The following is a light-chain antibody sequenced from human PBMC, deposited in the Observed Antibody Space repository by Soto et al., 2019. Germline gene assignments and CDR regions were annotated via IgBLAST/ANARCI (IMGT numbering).Light chain of an antibody. J-gene: IGLJ2*01. CDR3: SSYTSSDTLI. CDR1: SSDIGAYNR. V-gene: IGLV2-18*02. CDR2: EVR. Sequence: QSALTQPPSVSGSPGQSVTISCTGTSSDIGAYNRVSWYQQPPGTAPKLMIYEVRDRTSGVPDRFSASKSGNTASLTISGLQAEDEADYYCSSYTSSDTLIFGGGTKVTVI.